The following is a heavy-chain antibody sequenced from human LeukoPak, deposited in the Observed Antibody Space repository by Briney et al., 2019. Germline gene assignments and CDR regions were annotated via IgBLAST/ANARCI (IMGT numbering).Heavy chain of an antibody. J-gene: IGHJ3*01. Sequence: GGSLRLSCAASGFSFRTYSMNWVRQAPGRGLEWVSSISPTSWTIYQADSVKGRFTVSRDNAKNSVFLQMDSLRAEDEAEYYCTRDAGQFVDHDVFDFWGQGTMVTVSS. V-gene: IGHV3-21*01. CDR1: GFSFRTYS. CDR2: ISPTSWTI. D-gene: IGHD3-10*01. CDR3: TRDAGQFVDHDVFDF.